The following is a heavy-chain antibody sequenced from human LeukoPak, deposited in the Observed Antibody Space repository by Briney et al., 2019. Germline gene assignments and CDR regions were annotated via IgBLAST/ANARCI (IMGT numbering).Heavy chain of an antibody. Sequence: ASVKVSCKASGYTFTSYEINWVRQATGQGLEWMGWMNPNSGNTGYAQKFQGRVTITRNTSISTAYMELSSLRSEDTAVYYCARGPRSPAAIANWFDPWGQGTLVTVSS. V-gene: IGHV1-8*03. J-gene: IGHJ5*02. CDR3: ARGPRSPAAIANWFDP. CDR1: GYTFTSYE. CDR2: MNPNSGNT. D-gene: IGHD2-2*01.